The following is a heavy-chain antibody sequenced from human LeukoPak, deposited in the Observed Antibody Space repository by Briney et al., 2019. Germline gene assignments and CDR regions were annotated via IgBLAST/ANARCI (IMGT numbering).Heavy chain of an antibody. CDR2: ISGSGGST. Sequence: GGSLRLSCAASGFTFSSYAMSWVRQAPGKGLEWVSAISGSGGSTYYADSVKGRFTNSRDNSKNTLYLQMNSLRAEDTAVYYCAKGSRFCSGGSCYSDYWGQGTLVTVSS. CDR1: GFTFSSYA. CDR3: AKGSRFCSGGSCYSDY. J-gene: IGHJ4*02. V-gene: IGHV3-23*01. D-gene: IGHD2-15*01.